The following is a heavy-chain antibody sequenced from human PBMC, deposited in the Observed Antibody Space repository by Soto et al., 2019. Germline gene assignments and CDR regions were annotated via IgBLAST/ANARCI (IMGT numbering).Heavy chain of an antibody. J-gene: IGHJ5*02. CDR2: ISYSGST. CDR3: ARDWNSSGLFDP. D-gene: IGHD3-10*01. Sequence: SETLSLTCSVSGASITTYYWSWIRQPPGKGLEWIGSISYSGSTKYNPSLESRVMISLDTSKNQFSLRLTSVTAADTALYYCARDWNSSGLFDPWGQGALVTVSS. V-gene: IGHV4-59*01. CDR1: GASITTYY.